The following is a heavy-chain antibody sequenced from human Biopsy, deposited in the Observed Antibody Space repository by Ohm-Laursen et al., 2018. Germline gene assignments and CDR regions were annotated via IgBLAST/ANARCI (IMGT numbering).Heavy chain of an antibody. D-gene: IGHD3-9*01. CDR3: VREPKTGTAEAWYFDL. V-gene: IGHV4-31*03. J-gene: IGHJ2*01. CDR1: GASVKTSGYF. Sequence: TLSLTCSVSGASVKTSGYFWAWIRQRPGKGLEWIGYISYNERTHYNPSLTSRLAISSDTSNNRISLQLRSVSVADTAVYYCVREPKTGTAEAWYFDLWGRGSPVTVPS. CDR2: ISYNERT.